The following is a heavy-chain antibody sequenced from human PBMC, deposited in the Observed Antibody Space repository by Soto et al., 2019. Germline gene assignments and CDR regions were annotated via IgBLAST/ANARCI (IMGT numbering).Heavy chain of an antibody. CDR1: VASISSGGYY. D-gene: IGHD3-22*01. V-gene: IGHV4-31*03. CDR3: ARESKYDTSGYPPWFAP. CDR2: IYYSGST. J-gene: IGHJ5*02. Sequence: QVQLQESGPGLVKPSQTLSLTCTVSVASISSGGYYWSWIRQHPGEGLEWIGYIYYSGSTSYNPSLKSRVTISVDTSKNQFSLKLSSETDADTAVYYCARESKYDTSGYPPWFAPWGQGTLVTVFS.